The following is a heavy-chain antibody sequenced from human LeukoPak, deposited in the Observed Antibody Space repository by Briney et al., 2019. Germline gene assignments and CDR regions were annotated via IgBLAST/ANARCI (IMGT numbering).Heavy chain of an antibody. CDR1: GGSISGYY. Sequence: SETLSLTCTVSGGSISGYYWSWIRQPPGKGLEWIGEINHSGSTNYNPSLKSRVTISVDTSKNQFSLKLSSVTAADTAVYYCARNYYYYYGMDVWGQGTTVTVSS. J-gene: IGHJ6*02. V-gene: IGHV4-34*01. CDR3: ARNYYYYYGMDV. CDR2: INHSGST.